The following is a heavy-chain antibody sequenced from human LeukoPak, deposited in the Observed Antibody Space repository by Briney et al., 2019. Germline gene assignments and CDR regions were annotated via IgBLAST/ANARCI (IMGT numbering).Heavy chain of an antibody. J-gene: IGHJ4*02. D-gene: IGHD6-13*01. CDR2: ISSSSSYI. V-gene: IGHV3-21*04. Sequence: GGSLRLSCAASGFTFNSYSMNWVRQAPGKGLEWVSSISSSSSYIYYADSVKGRFTISRDNAKNSLYLQMNSLRAEDTAVYYCASSSSWYVGVWYWGQGTLVTVSS. CDR1: GFTFNSYS. CDR3: ASSSSWYVGVWY.